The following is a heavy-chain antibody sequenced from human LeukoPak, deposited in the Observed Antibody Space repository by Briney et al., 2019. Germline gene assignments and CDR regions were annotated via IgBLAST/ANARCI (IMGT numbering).Heavy chain of an antibody. V-gene: IGHV3-74*01. CDR2: INSDETST. CDR3: ARGDTIFGVVSFYFYYYMDV. CDR1: GFTFSNYW. J-gene: IGHJ6*03. D-gene: IGHD3-3*01. Sequence: PGGSLRLSCAASGFTFSNYWMHWVRQVPGKGLVWVSRINSDETSTSYADSVKGRFTITRDNARNTLYLQMNSLRAEDTAVYYCARGDTIFGVVSFYFYYYMDVWGKGTTVTVSS.